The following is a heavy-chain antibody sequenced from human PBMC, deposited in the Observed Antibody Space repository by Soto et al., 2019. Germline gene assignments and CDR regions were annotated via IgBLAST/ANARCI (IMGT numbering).Heavy chain of an antibody. CDR3: AQLGLMTFSHKHYFNH. D-gene: IGHD3-16*01. CDR2: IKSDGTST. Sequence: LRLSCVASGFGFDNYCMSWVRQAPGEGLEWVSAIKSDGTSTYYAASVEDRFTISRDNSKNTLYLQLNSLRAEDTAVYYCAQLGLMTFSHKHYFNHWGRGTLVTVSS. J-gene: IGHJ4*02. V-gene: IGHV3-23*01. CDR1: GFGFDNYC.